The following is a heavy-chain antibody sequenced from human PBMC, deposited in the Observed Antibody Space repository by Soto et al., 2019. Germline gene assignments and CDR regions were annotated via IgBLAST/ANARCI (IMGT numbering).Heavy chain of an antibody. Sequence: ASVKVSCKASGYTFTSYAMHWVRQAPGQRLEWMGWINAGNGNTKYSQKFQGRVTITRDTSASTAYMGLSSLRSEDTAVYYCARAQVRGVKWFDPWGQGTLVTVSS. V-gene: IGHV1-3*01. CDR3: ARAQVRGVKWFDP. D-gene: IGHD3-10*01. J-gene: IGHJ5*02. CDR2: INAGNGNT. CDR1: GYTFTSYA.